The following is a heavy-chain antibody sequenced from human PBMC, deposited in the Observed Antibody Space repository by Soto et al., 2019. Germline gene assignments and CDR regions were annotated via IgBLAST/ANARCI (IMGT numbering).Heavy chain of an antibody. D-gene: IGHD2-2*01. Sequence: QVQLVQSGAEVKKPGASLKVSCKASGYTFTSNDINWVRQAPGQGPEWMGWMNPDNGKTGFAQKLQGRITMTRKTSITTAYKELSSLRSDETSVYFCARPLCSSTRCAPYFFDSWGQGTLVTVSS. J-gene: IGHJ4*02. CDR2: MNPDNGKT. CDR3: ARPLCSSTRCAPYFFDS. CDR1: GYTFTSND. V-gene: IGHV1-8*01.